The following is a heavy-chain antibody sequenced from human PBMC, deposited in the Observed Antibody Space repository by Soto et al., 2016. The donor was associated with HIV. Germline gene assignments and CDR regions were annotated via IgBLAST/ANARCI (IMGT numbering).Heavy chain of an antibody. V-gene: IGHV4-34*01. CDR3: ARGRRHXDSISCTGGRWTS. D-gene: IGHD2-8*02. CDR2: ISHSGKT. J-gene: IGHJ1*01. CDR1: GESLTNHY. Sequence: QVQLHQWGAGLLKPSETLSLTCAVYGESLTNHYWTWIRQPPGETLEWVGEISHSGKTKYNPSLKSRVAISIDTSKKQFSLMLKSVTAADTAVYFCARGRRHXDSISCTGGRWTSWGQGNPWSPSP.